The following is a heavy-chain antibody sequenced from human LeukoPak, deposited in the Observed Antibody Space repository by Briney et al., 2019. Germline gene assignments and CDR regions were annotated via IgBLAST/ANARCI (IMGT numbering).Heavy chain of an antibody. D-gene: IGHD6-19*01. J-gene: IGHJ4*02. V-gene: IGHV1-2*02. Sequence: ASVKVSCKASGYTFTGYYMHWVRQAPGQGLEWMGWINPNSGGTNYAQKFQSRVTMTRDTSISTAYMELSRLRSDDTAVYYCARGRSIAVAGRNIAPLDNDYWGQGTLVTVSS. CDR3: ARGRSIAVAGRNIAPLDNDY. CDR2: INPNSGGT. CDR1: GYTFTGYY.